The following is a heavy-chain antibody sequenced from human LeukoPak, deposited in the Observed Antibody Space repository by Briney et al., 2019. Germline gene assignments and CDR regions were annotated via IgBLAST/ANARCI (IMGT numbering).Heavy chain of an antibody. V-gene: IGHV3-30*02. Sequence: GGSLRLSCVASGFTFRRFGMHWVRRAPGKGLDWVTFIRTDGSNKYYADSVKGRFTISRDNSKNTLYLQMNSLRAEDTAVYYCAKDGDDSIEHWGQGTLVTVSS. CDR3: AKDGDDSIEH. CDR1: GFTFRRFG. D-gene: IGHD3-22*01. J-gene: IGHJ4*02. CDR2: IRTDGSNK.